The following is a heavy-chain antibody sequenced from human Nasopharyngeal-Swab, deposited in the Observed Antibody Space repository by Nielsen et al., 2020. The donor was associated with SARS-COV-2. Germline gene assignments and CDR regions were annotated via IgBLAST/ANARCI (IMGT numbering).Heavy chain of an antibody. CDR1: GFTFGSLW. CDR2: INPDGSEK. Sequence: GGSLRLSCAASGFTFGSLWMSWVRQVPGKGLEWVADINPDGSEKFYVDSVKGRFTISRDNAKNSMSLQMNSLRVEDTAVYYCARDWSRAADVWGQGTMVTVSS. D-gene: IGHD2-15*01. V-gene: IGHV3-7*01. CDR3: ARDWSRAADV. J-gene: IGHJ3*01.